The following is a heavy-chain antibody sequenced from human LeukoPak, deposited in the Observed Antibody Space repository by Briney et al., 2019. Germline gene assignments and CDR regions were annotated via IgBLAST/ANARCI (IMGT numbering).Heavy chain of an antibody. CDR1: GYTLTELS. CDR3: PPALPPIRKNDY. CDR2: VDPADGKT. J-gene: IGHJ4*02. Sequence: ASVKVSSKVSGYTLTELSMQAVPQAPRKGLECMGGVDPADGKTTYAQVFQGRVTMTERTSTDSAYMELRSLTCQGTAIHYCPPALPPIRKNDYWSGGSLVTV. V-gene: IGHV1-24*01.